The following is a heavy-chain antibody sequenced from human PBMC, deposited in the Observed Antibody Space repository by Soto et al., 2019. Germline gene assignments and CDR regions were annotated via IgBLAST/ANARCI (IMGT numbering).Heavy chain of an antibody. V-gene: IGHV4-31*03. D-gene: IGHD7-27*01. CDR3: ARDLGRLITPAE. Sequence: QVQLQQSGPGLVKPSQTLSLTCTVSGGSIDSGGYNWSWIRQHAGKGLEWIGYVFHTGNAYYNPSLKSRVTISVDTSKNQFSLNLRSLTDADTAVYYCARDLGRLITPAEWGQGTLVIVSS. CDR2: VFHTGNA. CDR1: GGSIDSGGYN. J-gene: IGHJ4*02.